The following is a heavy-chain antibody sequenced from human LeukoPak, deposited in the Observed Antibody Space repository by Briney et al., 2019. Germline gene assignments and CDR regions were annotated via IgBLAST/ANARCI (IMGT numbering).Heavy chain of an antibody. V-gene: IGHV3-21*01. CDR3: GRAFPPLRTAAAGDY. CDR1: GFTFSDCD. J-gene: IGHJ4*02. Sequence: PGGSLRLSCTASGFTFSDCDMNWFRQAPGKGLGWVSSISYRTSHIYYADSVKGRFTISRDNAKNSLYLQMDSLRAEDTAVYFCGRAFPPLRTAAAGDYWGQGTLVTVSS. CDR2: ISYRTSHI. D-gene: IGHD6-13*01.